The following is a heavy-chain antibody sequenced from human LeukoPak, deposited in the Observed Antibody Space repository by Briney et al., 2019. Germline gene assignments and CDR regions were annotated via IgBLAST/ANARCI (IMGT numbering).Heavy chain of an antibody. CDR2: ISSSSTYI. V-gene: IGHV3-21*01. CDR1: GFTFSSYS. D-gene: IGHD5-12*01. CDR3: AKDLSGGYPYYFDC. J-gene: IGHJ4*02. Sequence: GGSLRLSCAASGFTFSSYSMNWVRQGPGKGLERVASISSSSTYIYYADSVKGRFTISRDNAKNSLYLPMNSLRAEDTAVYYCAKDLSGGYPYYFDCWGQGTLVTVSS.